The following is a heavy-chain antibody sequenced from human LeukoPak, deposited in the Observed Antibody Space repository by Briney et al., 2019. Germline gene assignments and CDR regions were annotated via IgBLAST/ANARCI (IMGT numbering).Heavy chain of an antibody. CDR2: IIPIFGTA. Sequence: ASVKVSCKASGGTFSSYAISWVRQAPGQGLEWMGGIIPIFGTANYAQKFQGRVTITADESTSTAYMELSSLRSEDTAVYYCARDPVGYSYGRFDYWGQGTLVTVSS. V-gene: IGHV1-69*13. J-gene: IGHJ4*02. D-gene: IGHD5-18*01. CDR1: GGTFSSYA. CDR3: ARDPVGYSYGRFDY.